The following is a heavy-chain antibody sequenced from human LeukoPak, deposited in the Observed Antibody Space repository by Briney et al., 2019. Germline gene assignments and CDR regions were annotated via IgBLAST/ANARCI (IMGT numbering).Heavy chain of an antibody. CDR1: GFTFSSYW. CDR3: AKVLMGGGGRAFDI. D-gene: IGHD3-16*01. J-gene: IGHJ3*02. V-gene: IGHV3-23*01. Sequence: GGSLRLSCAASGFTFSSYWMSWVRQAPGKGLEWVSTISGSGIVTYYADSVKGRFTISRDNSKNTLYLQMNSLRAEDTALYYCAKVLMGGGGRAFDIWGQGTMVTVSS. CDR2: ISGSGIVT.